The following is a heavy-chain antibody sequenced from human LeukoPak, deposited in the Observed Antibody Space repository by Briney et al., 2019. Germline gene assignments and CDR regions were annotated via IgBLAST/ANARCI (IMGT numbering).Heavy chain of an antibody. V-gene: IGHV4-4*02. J-gene: IGHJ4*02. CDR1: GASITSNHW. CDR2: IYHGGAI. CDR3: ATYLYGDYAYYYFDY. D-gene: IGHD4-17*01. Sequence: SGTLSLTCAVSGASITSNHWWSWARQAPGEGLEWIGEIYHGGAITYNPSLKSRVTMSVDKSKNEFSLSLRSVTAADTAVYYCATYLYGDYAYYYFDYWGPGTLVTVSA.